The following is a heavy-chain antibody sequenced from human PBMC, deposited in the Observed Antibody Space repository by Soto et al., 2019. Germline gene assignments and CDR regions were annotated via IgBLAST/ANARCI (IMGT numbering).Heavy chain of an antibody. CDR2: ISSSGSTI. V-gene: IGHV3-48*03. CDR3: ATHPDSSSFDY. CDR1: GFTCGSYE. J-gene: IGHJ4*02. D-gene: IGHD6-6*01. Sequence: GSLSLAFAASGFTCGSYEMNWVRQAPGKGLEWVSYISSSGSTIYYADSVKGRFTISRDNAKNSLYLQMNSLRAEDTAVYYCATHPDSSSFDYWGQGTLVTGLL.